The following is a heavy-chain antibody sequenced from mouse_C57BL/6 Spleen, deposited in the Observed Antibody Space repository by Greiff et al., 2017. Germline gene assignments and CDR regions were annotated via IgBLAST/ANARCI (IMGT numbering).Heavy chain of an antibody. D-gene: IGHD1-1*02. CDR3: AREGLYYFDY. CDR1: GYTFTDYY. J-gene: IGHJ2*01. V-gene: IGHV1-76*01. CDR2: IYPGSGNT. Sequence: ESGAELVRPGASVKLSCKASGYTFTDYYINWVKQRPGQGLEWIARIYPGSGNTYYNEKFKGKATLTAEKSSSTAYMQLSSLTSEDSAVYFCAREGLYYFDYWGQGTTLTVSS.